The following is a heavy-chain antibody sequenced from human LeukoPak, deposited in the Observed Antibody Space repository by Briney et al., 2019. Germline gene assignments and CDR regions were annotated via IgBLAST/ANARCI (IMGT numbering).Heavy chain of an antibody. CDR1: GDSFSSVSYY. Sequence: ASETLSLTCTVSGDSFSSVSYYWSWIRQPAGKGLEWIGRIYATGCTNYNPSLKSRVTISVDTSKNQFSLKLSSVTAADTAVYYCARGGLLNWYDPWGQGTLVTVSS. J-gene: IGHJ5*02. D-gene: IGHD1-26*01. CDR2: IYATGCT. CDR3: ARGGLLNWYDP. V-gene: IGHV4-61*02.